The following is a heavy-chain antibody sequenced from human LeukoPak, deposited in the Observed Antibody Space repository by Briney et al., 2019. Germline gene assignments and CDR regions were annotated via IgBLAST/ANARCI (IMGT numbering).Heavy chain of an antibody. CDR2: IHSGGNA. J-gene: IGHJ4*02. CDR1: GLSVGDND. V-gene: IGHV3-53*01. Sequence: PGGSLTVSCAASGLSVGDNDMNWVRQAPGKGLEWVSVIHSGGNAYYADSVRGRFTISRDSSKNTLYLQMNTLGVEDTAVYYCARALVGATIGYFDFWGQGTLVTVSS. CDR3: ARALVGATIGYFDF. D-gene: IGHD1-26*01.